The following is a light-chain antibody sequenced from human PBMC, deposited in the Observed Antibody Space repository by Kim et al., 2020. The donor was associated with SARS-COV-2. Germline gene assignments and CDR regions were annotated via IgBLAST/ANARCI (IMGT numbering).Light chain of an antibody. Sequence: GHRATISCSGSSSNSGINHVYWYQQLPGTAPKLLIYRNNQRPSGVPDRFSSSKSGTSASLAISGLRSEDEADYDCTAWDDSLRGCVFGTGTKVTVL. CDR2: RNN. V-gene: IGLV1-47*01. CDR1: SSNSGINH. CDR3: TAWDDSLRGCV. J-gene: IGLJ1*01.